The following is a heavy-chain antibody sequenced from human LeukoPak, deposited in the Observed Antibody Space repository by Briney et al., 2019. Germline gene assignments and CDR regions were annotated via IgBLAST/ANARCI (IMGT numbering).Heavy chain of an antibody. Sequence: GESLRLSCAASGFTFDDYGMSWVRQAPGKGLEWVSYISSSGSTIYYADSVKGRFTISRDNAKNSLYLQMNSLRAEDTAVYYCARVTMVRGVISWFDPWGQGTLVTVSS. CDR2: ISSSGSTI. V-gene: IGHV3-48*03. CDR1: GFTFDDYG. D-gene: IGHD3-10*01. CDR3: ARVTMVRGVISWFDP. J-gene: IGHJ5*02.